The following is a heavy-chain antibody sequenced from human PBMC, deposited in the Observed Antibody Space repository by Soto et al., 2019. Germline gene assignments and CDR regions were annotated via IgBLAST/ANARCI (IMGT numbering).Heavy chain of an antibody. V-gene: IGHV5-10-1*03. D-gene: IGHD2-2*01. J-gene: IGHJ6*02. CDR2: IDPSDSYT. CDR1: GYSFTSYW. Sequence: EVQLVQSGAEVKKPGESLRISCKGSGYSFTSYWISWVRQMPGKGLEWMGRIDPSDSYTNYSPSFQGHVTISADKSISTAYLQWSSLKASDTAMYYCARLPLPYCSSTSCYVGYYYGMDVWGQGTTVTVSS. CDR3: ARLPLPYCSSTSCYVGYYYGMDV.